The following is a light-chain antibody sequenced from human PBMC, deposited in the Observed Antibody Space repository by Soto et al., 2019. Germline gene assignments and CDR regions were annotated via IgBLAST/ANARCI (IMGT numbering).Light chain of an antibody. CDR3: QQSYSIPWT. CDR2: AAS. CDR1: QTITSW. V-gene: IGKV1-5*01. Sequence: DIQMTQSPSTLSGSVGDRVTIACRASQTITSWLAWYQQKPGKAPKLLIYAASSLQSGVPSRFSGSGSGTDFTLTISSLQPEDFATYYCQQSYSIPWTFCQGTKVDIK. J-gene: IGKJ1*01.